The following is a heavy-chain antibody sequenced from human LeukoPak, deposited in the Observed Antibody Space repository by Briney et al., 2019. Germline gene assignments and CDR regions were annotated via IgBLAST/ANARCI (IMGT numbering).Heavy chain of an antibody. D-gene: IGHD4-17*01. CDR1: GFTLDDYA. J-gene: IGHJ4*02. V-gene: IGHV3-9*01. CDR3: AKEAGPTDPDYGDYTYYFDY. Sequence: PGRSLRLSCAASGFTLDDYAMHWVRQAPGKGLEWVSGISWNSGSIGYADSVKGRFTISRDNAKNSLYLQMNSLRAEDTALYYCAKEAGPTDPDYGDYTYYFDYWGQGTLVTVSS. CDR2: ISWNSGSI.